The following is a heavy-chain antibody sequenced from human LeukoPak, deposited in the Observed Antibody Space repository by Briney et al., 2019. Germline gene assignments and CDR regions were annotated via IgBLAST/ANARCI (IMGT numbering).Heavy chain of an antibody. V-gene: IGHV3-30-3*01. CDR3: AEDGEWTFDI. D-gene: IGHD3-3*01. Sequence: GGSLRLSCAASGFTFSSYAMHWVRQAPGKGLEWVAVISYDGSNKYYADSVKGRFTISRDNSKNALYLQMNSLRAEDTAVYYCAEDGEWTFDIWGQGTMVTVSS. CDR2: ISYDGSNK. CDR1: GFTFSSYA. J-gene: IGHJ3*02.